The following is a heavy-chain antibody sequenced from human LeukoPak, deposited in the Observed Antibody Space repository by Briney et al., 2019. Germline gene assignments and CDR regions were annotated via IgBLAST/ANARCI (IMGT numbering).Heavy chain of an antibody. CDR2: IYYSGNT. D-gene: IGHD1-26*01. Sequence: PSETLSLTCSVSGASLNSYYWSWIRQPPGKGLEWIAYIYYSGNTDYNPSLKSRVTVSLDTSKRQFSLKLTSVTAADTAIYYCARRADCVGATCGYFDPWGQGTLVTVSS. J-gene: IGHJ5*02. CDR1: GASLNSYY. V-gene: IGHV4-59*08. CDR3: ARRADCVGATCGYFDP.